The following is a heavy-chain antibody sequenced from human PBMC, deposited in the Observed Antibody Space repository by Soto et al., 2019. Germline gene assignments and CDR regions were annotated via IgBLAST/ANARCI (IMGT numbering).Heavy chain of an antibody. Sequence: QMQLVQSGPEVKKPGTSVKVSCKASGFTFTSSAVQWVRQARGQRLEWIGWIVVGSGNTNYAQKFQERVTITRDMSTSTAYRELSSLRSEDTAVYYCAAAPGAGTSLLQYYSYYYGMDVWGQGTTFTVSS. CDR1: GFTFTSSA. V-gene: IGHV1-58*01. J-gene: IGHJ6*02. CDR2: IVVGSGNT. CDR3: AAAPGAGTSLLQYYSYYYGMDV. D-gene: IGHD1-1*01.